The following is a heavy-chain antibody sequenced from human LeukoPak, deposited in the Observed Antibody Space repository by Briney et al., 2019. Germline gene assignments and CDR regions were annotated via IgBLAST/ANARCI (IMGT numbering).Heavy chain of an antibody. V-gene: IGHV1-8*01. CDR1: GYTFTSYD. J-gene: IGHJ5*02. CDR3: ARGWSMLSWSWFDP. CDR2: MNPNSGNT. Sequence: ASVKVSCKASGYTFTSYDINWVRQATGQGLGWMGWMNPNSGNTGYAQKFQGRVTMTRNTSISTAYMELSSLRSEDTAVYYCARGWSMLSWSWFDPWGQGTLVTVSS. D-gene: IGHD2-8*02.